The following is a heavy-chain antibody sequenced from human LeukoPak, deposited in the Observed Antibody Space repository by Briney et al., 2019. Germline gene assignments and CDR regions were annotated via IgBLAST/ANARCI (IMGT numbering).Heavy chain of an antibody. CDR2: IYTSGNP. CDR1: GGSISSYY. V-gene: IGHV4-4*07. CDR3: ARDGPYFYDSSGHGDY. Sequence: SETLSLTCTVSGGSISSYYWSWIRQSAGKGLEWIGRIYTSGNPTYNPSLKSRVSMSIDISKNQFSLKLTSVTAADTAVYYCARDGPYFYDSSGHGDYWGQGALVIVSS. D-gene: IGHD3-22*01. J-gene: IGHJ4*02.